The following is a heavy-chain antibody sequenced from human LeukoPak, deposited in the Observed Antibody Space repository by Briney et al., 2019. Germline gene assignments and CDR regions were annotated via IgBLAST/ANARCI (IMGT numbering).Heavy chain of an antibody. CDR2: ISYDGNNR. CDR3: AKVKGEVIGAFDI. CDR1: GFTFSSYA. V-gene: IGHV3-30*04. D-gene: IGHD3-16*01. J-gene: IGHJ3*02. Sequence: GGSLRLSCAASGFTFSSYAMHWVRQAPGKGLEWVAVISYDGNNRYYADSVKGRFTISRYNSKNTLYLQMNSLRAEDTAVYHCAKVKGEVIGAFDIWGQGTMVTVSS.